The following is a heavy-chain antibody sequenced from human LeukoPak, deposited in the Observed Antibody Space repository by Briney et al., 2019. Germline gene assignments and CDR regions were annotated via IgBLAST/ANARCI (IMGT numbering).Heavy chain of an antibody. V-gene: IGHV1-2*02. J-gene: IGHJ4*02. Sequence: ASVMVSCKASGFTFTSDYYLHWVRQAPGQGLERMGYFNPHKGYTSSPQKFQGRITMTTDTSISAVYMELSSLISDDTAIYCVREGNDLLSKNFDCWGQGTLVTVSS. CDR2: FNPHKGYT. D-gene: IGHD3-16*02. CDR3: VREGNDLLSKNFDC. CDR1: GFTFTSDYY.